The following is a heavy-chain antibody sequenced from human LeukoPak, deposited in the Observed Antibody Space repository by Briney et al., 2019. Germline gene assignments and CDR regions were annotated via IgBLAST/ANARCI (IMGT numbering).Heavy chain of an antibody. CDR1: GFTFSSYA. D-gene: IGHD3-3*01. V-gene: IGHV3-23*01. Sequence: GGPLRLSCAASGFTFSSYAMSWVRQAPGKGLEWVSAISGSGGSTYYADSVKGRFTISRDNAKNSLYLQMNSLRAEDTAVYYCARGGYDFWSGYYKSPPFDYWGQGTLVTVSS. CDR2: ISGSGGST. CDR3: ARGGYDFWSGYYKSPPFDY. J-gene: IGHJ4*02.